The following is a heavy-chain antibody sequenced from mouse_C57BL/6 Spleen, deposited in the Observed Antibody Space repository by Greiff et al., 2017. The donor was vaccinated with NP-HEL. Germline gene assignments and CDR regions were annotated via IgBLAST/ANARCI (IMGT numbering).Heavy chain of an antibody. Sequence: VQLQQSGAELVKPGASVKISCKASGYAFSSYWMNWVKHRPGKGLEWIGQIYPGDGDTNYNGKFKGKATLTADKSSSTAYMQLSSLTSEDSAVYFCARDGSSYVRYFDVWGTGTTVTVSS. V-gene: IGHV1-80*01. D-gene: IGHD1-1*01. J-gene: IGHJ1*03. CDR2: IYPGDGDT. CDR3: ARDGSSYVRYFDV. CDR1: GYAFSSYW.